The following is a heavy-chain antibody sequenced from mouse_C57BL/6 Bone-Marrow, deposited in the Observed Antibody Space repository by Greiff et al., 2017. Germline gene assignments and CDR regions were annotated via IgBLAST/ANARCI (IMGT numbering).Heavy chain of an antibody. CDR3: TTVYYYGSSPYYFDY. V-gene: IGHV14-4*01. J-gene: IGHJ2*01. Sequence: VQLQQSGAELVRPGASVKLSCTASGFNIKDDYMHWVKQRPEQGLEWIGWIDPENGDTEYASKLQGKATITAATSSNPAYLQLSSLTSEDTAVYYCTTVYYYGSSPYYFDYWGQGTTLTVSS. CDR1: GFNIKDDY. CDR2: IDPENGDT. D-gene: IGHD1-1*01.